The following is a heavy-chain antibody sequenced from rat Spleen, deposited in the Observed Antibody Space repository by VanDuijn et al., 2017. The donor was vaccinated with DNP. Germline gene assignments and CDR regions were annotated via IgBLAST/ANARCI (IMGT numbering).Heavy chain of an antibody. CDR3: ARHGRRVFDY. D-gene: IGHD1-11*01. V-gene: IGHV5-7*01. CDR1: GFTFSDYN. J-gene: IGHJ2*01. Sequence: EVHLVESGGGLVQPGRSLKLSCAASGFTFSDYNMAWVRQAPKKGLEWVATISYDGSSTFYRDSVKGRFTISRDNANSTLYLQMDSLRSEDTASYYCARHGRRVFDYWGQGVLVTVSS. CDR2: ISYDGSST.